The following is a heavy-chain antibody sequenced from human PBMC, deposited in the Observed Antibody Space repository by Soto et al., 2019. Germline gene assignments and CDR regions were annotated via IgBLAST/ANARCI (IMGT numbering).Heavy chain of an antibody. D-gene: IGHD1-26*01. CDR2: ISGSGGST. J-gene: IGHJ4*02. Sequence: GGSLRLSCAASGFTFSSYAMSWVRQAPGKGLEWVSAISGSGGSTYYADSVKGRFTISRDNSKNTLYLQRNSLRAEDTAVYYCAKQEGSYHDYFDYWGQGTLVTVSS. V-gene: IGHV3-23*01. CDR3: AKQEGSYHDYFDY. CDR1: GFTFSSYA.